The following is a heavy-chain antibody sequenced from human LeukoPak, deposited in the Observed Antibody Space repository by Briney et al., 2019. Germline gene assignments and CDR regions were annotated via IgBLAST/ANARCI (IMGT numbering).Heavy chain of an antibody. Sequence: PSETLPLTCTVSGGSISSYYWGWIRQPPGKGLEWIGSIYHSGSTYYNPSLKSRVTISVDTSKNQFSLKLSSVTAADTAVYYCARQGSSSSWLNRDKYNWFDPWGQGTLVTVSS. CDR2: IYHSGST. CDR3: ARQGSSSSWLNRDKYNWFDP. J-gene: IGHJ5*02. CDR1: GGSISSYY. V-gene: IGHV4-38-2*02. D-gene: IGHD6-13*01.